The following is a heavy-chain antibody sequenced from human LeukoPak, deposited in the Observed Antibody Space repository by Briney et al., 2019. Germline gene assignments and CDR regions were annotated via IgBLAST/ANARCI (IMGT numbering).Heavy chain of an antibody. J-gene: IGHJ6*02. D-gene: IGHD3-10*01. Sequence: PSETLSLTCAVYGGSFSGYYWSWIRQPPGKGLEWIGEINHSGSTNYNPSLKSRVTISVDTSKNQFSLKLSSATAADTAVYYCASLWFGELSHGMDIWGQGTTVTVSS. CDR3: ASLWFGELSHGMDI. CDR2: INHSGST. CDR1: GGSFSGYY. V-gene: IGHV4-34*01.